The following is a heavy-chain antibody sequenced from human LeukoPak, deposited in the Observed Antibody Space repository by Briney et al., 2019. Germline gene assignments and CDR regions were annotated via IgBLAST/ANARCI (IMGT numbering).Heavy chain of an antibody. CDR1: GGSISSGDYY. J-gene: IGHJ3*02. D-gene: IGHD2-15*01. CDR3: ARQMVVYAFDI. Sequence: PSETLSLTCTVSGGSISSGDYYWSWIRQPPGTGLEWIGYIYYSGSTYYNPSLKSRVTISVDTSKNQFSLKLSSVTAADTAVYYCARQMVVYAFDIWGQGTMVTVSS. V-gene: IGHV4-30-4*01. CDR2: IYYSGST.